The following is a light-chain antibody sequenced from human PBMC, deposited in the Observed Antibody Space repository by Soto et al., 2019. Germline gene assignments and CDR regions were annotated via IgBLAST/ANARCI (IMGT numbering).Light chain of an antibody. J-gene: IGKJ1*01. CDR3: QQRSNWAWT. CDR2: GAS. V-gene: IGKV3-15*01. Sequence: EIVMTQSPATLSVSPGDRATLSCRASQSVSSNLAWYQQKPGQAPRLLIFGASTRATGIPARFSGSGSGTEFNLTISSLEPEDFAVYYCQQRSNWAWTFGQGTKVDIK. CDR1: QSVSSN.